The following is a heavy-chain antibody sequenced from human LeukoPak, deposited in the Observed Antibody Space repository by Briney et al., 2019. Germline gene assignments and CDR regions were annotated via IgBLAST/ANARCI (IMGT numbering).Heavy chain of an antibody. J-gene: IGHJ3*02. CDR1: GGTFNNYA. Sequence: ASVKVSCKASGGTFNNYAISWVRHAPGQGLEWMGRIVPVFDIVNYAQMFQGRVTLTADKSTRTAHMELSGLRSEDTAVYYCAGREDAFDIWGQGTMVTASS. V-gene: IGHV1-69*04. CDR2: IVPVFDIV. CDR3: AGREDAFDI.